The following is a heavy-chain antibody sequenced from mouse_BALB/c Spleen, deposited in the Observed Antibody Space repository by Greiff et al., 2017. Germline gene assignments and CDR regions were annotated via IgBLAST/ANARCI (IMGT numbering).Heavy chain of an antibody. CDR2: ISSGSSTI. CDR1: GFTFSSFG. V-gene: IGHV5-17*02. D-gene: IGHD2-4*01. CDR3: ARDYDARFAY. Sequence: EVQGVESGGGLVQPGGSRKLSCAASGFTFSSFGMHWVRQAPEKGLEWVAYISSGSSTIYYADTVKGRFTISRDNPKNTLFLQMTSLRSEDTAMYYCARDYDARFAYWGQGTLVTVSA. J-gene: IGHJ3*01.